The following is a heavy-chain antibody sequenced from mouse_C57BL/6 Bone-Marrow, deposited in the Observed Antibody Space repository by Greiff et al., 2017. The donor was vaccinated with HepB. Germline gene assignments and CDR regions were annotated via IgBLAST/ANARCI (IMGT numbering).Heavy chain of an antibody. CDR3: ALVYYGSSYDDY. CDR1: GFNIKDYY. J-gene: IGHJ2*01. CDR2: IDPEDGET. V-gene: IGHV14-2*01. Sequence: EVQGVESGAELVKPGASVKLSCTASGFNIKDYYMHWVKQRTEQGLEWIGRIDPEDGETKYAPKFQGKATITADTSSNTAYLQLSSLTSEDTAVYYCALVYYGSSYDDYWGQGTTLTVSS. D-gene: IGHD1-1*01.